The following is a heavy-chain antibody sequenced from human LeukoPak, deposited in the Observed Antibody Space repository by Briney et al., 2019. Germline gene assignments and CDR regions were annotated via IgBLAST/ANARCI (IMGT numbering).Heavy chain of an antibody. D-gene: IGHD1-1*01. CDR2: ISYDGSNK. V-gene: IGHV3-30*18. CDR3: AKVGLDDRLMDPGDYYYYMDV. Sequence: PGGSLRLSCAASGFTFSSYGMHWVRQAPGKGLEWVAVISYDGSNKYYADSVKGRFTISRDNSKNTLYLQMNSLRAEDTAVYYCAKVGLDDRLMDPGDYYYYMDVWGKGTTVTVSS. J-gene: IGHJ6*03. CDR1: GFTFSSYG.